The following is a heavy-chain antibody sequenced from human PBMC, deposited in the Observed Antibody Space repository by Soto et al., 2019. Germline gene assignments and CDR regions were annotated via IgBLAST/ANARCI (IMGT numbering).Heavy chain of an antibody. V-gene: IGHV1-3*01. Sequence: GASVKVSCKASGYTFTSYAMHWVRQAPGQRLEWMGWINAGNGNTKYSQKFQGRVTITRDTSASTAYMELSSLRSEDTAVYYCARVLFGVVIMLGYWGQGTLVTVSS. D-gene: IGHD3-3*01. CDR1: GYTFTSYA. CDR3: ARVLFGVVIMLGY. J-gene: IGHJ4*02. CDR2: INAGNGNT.